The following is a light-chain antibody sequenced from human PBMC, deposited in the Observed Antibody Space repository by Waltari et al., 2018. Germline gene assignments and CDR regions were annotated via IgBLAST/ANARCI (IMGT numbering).Light chain of an antibody. V-gene: IGKV1-5*01. CDR1: QSMSAW. Sequence: DIQMTQSPSTLSASVGDIVTITCRASQSMSAWLAWYQLRPGKAPKLLISDASILERGVPSRFSGSGSGTEFTLTINSLQPDDFATYYCHQYTNFPLTFGGGTTVEIK. CDR2: DAS. CDR3: HQYTNFPLT. J-gene: IGKJ4*01.